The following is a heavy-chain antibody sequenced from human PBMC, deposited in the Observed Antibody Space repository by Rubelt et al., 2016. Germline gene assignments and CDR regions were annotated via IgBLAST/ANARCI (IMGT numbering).Heavy chain of an antibody. D-gene: IGHD3-10*01. V-gene: IGHV4-34*01. CDR1: GESFSGYF. CDR3: ARSWGMVRGNWFDP. J-gene: IGHJ5*02. Sequence: QVRLQQWGAGLLKPSETLSLPCAVYGESFSGYFWSWIRQTPGQGLEWIGEINHSGSTNYNPSLMSRVTISVDTSKNQFALKLSSVTAADTAVYYCARSWGMVRGNWFDPWGQGTLVTVSS. CDR2: INHSGST.